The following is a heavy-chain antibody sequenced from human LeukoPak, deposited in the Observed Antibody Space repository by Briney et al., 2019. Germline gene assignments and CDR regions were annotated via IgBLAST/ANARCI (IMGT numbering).Heavy chain of an antibody. CDR2: ISSSSSYI. D-gene: IGHD3-10*01. V-gene: IGHV3-21*01. CDR3: ARATWFGELTPTNYYYYYGMDV. J-gene: IGHJ6*02. Sequence: GGSLRLSCAASGFTFSSYSMNWVRQAPGKGLEWVSSISSSSSYIYYADSVKGRFTISRDNAKNSLYLQMNSLRAEDTAAYYCARATWFGELTPTNYYYYYGMDVWGQGTTVTVSS. CDR1: GFTFSSYS.